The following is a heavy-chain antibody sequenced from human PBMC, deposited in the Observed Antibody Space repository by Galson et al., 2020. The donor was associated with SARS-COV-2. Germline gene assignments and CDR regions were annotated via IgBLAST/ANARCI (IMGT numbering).Heavy chain of an antibody. V-gene: IGHV3-21*06. CDR1: GFTFSTYS. D-gene: IGHD6-19*01. J-gene: IGHJ4*02. CDR2: ISASGSYI. Sequence: GGTLRLSCAASGFTFSTYSLNWVRQAPGKGLEWISSISASGSYISYADSVKGRFTISRDNADNSLFLQMTSLRAEDSGVYYCAKEAGGRYFDSWGQGTLVTVSS. CDR3: AKEAGGRYFDS.